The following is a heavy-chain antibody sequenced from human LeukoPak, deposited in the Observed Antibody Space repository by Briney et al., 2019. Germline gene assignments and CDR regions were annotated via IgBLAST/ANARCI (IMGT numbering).Heavy chain of an antibody. CDR1: GFTFTSYA. V-gene: IGHV3-23*01. D-gene: IGHD3-10*01. CDR3: AKDLISPRSVGSSEKLDY. J-gene: IGHJ4*02. Sequence: GGSLRLSCAASGFTFTSYAMSWVRQAPGKGLEWVSSIFGSGIDTQYADSVKGRFTISRGNSKNTLYLEMNSLRPEDTAIYYCAKDLISPRSVGSSEKLDYWGQGTLVTVSS. CDR2: IFGSGIDT.